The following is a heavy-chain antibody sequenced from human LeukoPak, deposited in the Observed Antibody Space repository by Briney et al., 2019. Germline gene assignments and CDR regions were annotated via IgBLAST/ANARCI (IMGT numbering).Heavy chain of an antibody. J-gene: IGHJ4*02. CDR3: AKDLYVWGSYRYNQYFDY. Sequence: GGSLRLSCAASGFTFSSYAMSWVRQAPGKGLEWVSAISGSGGSTYYADSVKGRFTISRDNSKNTLYLQMNSLRAEDTAVYYCAKDLYVWGSYRYNQYFDYWGQGTLATVSS. CDR2: ISGSGGST. V-gene: IGHV3-23*01. CDR1: GFTFSSYA. D-gene: IGHD3-16*02.